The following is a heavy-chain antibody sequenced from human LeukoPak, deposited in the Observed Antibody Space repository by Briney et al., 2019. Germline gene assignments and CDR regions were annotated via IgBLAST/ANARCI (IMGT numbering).Heavy chain of an antibody. CDR1: RFSFSDSA. Sequence: GSLRLSCAASRFSFSDSAMDWVRQASGKGLEWVGRIRSKANSYATTHAASVKGRFTISRDDSTNTVYLQMNSLKAEDTAVYYCTRLLAEGSWGQGTLVTVSS. J-gene: IGHJ4*02. CDR2: IRSKANSYAT. CDR3: TRLLAEGS. V-gene: IGHV3-73*01.